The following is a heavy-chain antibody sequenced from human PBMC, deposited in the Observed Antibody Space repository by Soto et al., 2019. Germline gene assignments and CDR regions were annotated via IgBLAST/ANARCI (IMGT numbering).Heavy chain of an antibody. J-gene: IGHJ5*02. CDR2: IHYSGST. Sequence: QLQLQESGPGLVKPSETLSLTCTVSGGSIISSSYHWGWIHQPPGKGLEWIGSIHYSGSTNYKPSLKSRVSIVVDTSKNQFSLNLSSVTAADTAVYYCARHDYGGNSGWFDPWGQGILVTVSS. CDR1: GGSIISSSYH. CDR3: ARHDYGGNSGWFDP. D-gene: IGHD4-17*01. V-gene: IGHV4-39*01.